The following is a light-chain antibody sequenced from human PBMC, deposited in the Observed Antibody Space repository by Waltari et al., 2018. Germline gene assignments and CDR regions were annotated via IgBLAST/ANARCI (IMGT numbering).Light chain of an antibody. CDR2: DVN. CDR1: SSDVDDYDS. V-gene: IGLV2-11*01. Sequence: QSALTQPHSVSGSPGQSVTISCTGTSSDVDDYDSVAWYQQHPGEAPKLLIYDVNKRPSGVPDRFSGSHSGNTASLTISGLQAEDEGDYYCCSYAGSYTFQFGGGTKLTVL. CDR3: CSYAGSYTFQ. J-gene: IGLJ2*01.